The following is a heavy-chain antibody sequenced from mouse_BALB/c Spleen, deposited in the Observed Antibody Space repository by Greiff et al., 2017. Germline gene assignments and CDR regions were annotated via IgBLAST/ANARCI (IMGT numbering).Heavy chain of an antibody. CDR1: GFTFSSYA. J-gene: IGHJ4*01. CDR2: ISNGGGST. Sequence: EVQLVESGGGLVQPGGSLKLSCAASGFTFSSYAMSWVRQTPEKRLEWVAYISNGGGSTYYPDTVKGRFTISRDNAKNTLYLQMSSLKSEDTAMYCCARRAMDYWGQGTSVTVSA. V-gene: IGHV5-12-2*01. CDR3: ARRAMDY.